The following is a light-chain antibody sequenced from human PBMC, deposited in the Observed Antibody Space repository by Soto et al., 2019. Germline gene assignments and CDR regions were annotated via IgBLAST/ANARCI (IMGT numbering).Light chain of an antibody. CDR3: QQYGSSPST. Sequence: EIVLTQSPGTLSLSPGERATLSCRASQSVRSSNLAWYQQKPGQAPRLLIYGASSRATGIPYRFSGSGSGTDFTLTISRLEPEDFAVYYCQQYGSSPSTFGQGTKVEIK. CDR1: QSVRSSN. J-gene: IGKJ1*01. CDR2: GAS. V-gene: IGKV3-20*01.